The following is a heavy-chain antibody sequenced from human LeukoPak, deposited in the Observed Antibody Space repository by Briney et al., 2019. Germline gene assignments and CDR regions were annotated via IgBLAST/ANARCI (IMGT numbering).Heavy chain of an antibody. CDR1: GFTFSSYT. CDR2: VDYTGSYI. D-gene: IGHD6-13*01. Sequence: GRSLRLSCAASGFTFSSYTMNWVRQAPGKGLEWVSSVDYTGSYIYYADSVKGRFTISRDNAKNSLYLQMNSLRAEDTAVFYCTRITAAAVDYWGQGTLVTVSS. J-gene: IGHJ4*02. V-gene: IGHV3-21*01. CDR3: TRITAAAVDY.